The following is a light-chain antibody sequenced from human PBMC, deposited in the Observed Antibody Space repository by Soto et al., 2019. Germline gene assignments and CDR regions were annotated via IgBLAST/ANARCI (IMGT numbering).Light chain of an antibody. J-gene: IGLJ2*01. CDR2: DVS. CDR3: SSYTSITALDVV. V-gene: IGLV2-14*03. CDR1: SSDVGGYNY. Sequence: QSALTQPASVSGSPGQSITISCTGTSSDVGGYNYVSWYQQHPGKAPQLIIYDVSNRPSGVSNRFSGSKSGNTASLTISGLQAEDEADYSCSSYTSITALDVVFGGGTKLTVL.